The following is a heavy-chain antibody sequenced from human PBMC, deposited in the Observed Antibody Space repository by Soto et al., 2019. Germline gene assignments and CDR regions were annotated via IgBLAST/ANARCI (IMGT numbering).Heavy chain of an antibody. J-gene: IGHJ3*02. CDR3: AREIRAAAAAFDI. CDR1: GGSISSYY. V-gene: IGHV4-59*01. Sequence: QVQLQESGPGLVKPSETLSLTCTVSGGSISSYYWSWIRQPPGKGLEWIGYIYYSGSTNYNPSLKSRVTISVDKSKNQFSLKLSSVTAADTAVYYCAREIRAAAAAFDIWGQGTMVTVSS. CDR2: IYYSGST. D-gene: IGHD6-13*01.